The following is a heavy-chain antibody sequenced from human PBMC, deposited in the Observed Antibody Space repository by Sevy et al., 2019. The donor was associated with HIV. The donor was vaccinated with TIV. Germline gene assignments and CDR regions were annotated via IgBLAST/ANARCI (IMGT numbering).Heavy chain of an antibody. D-gene: IGHD2-15*01. CDR2: ISGSGGST. J-gene: IGHJ4*02. CDR3: AKEPGYCSGGSCYPPSTYFDY. Sequence: GGSLRLSCAASGFTLSSYAMSWVRQAPGKGLEWVSAISGSGGSTYYANSVKGRFTISRDNSKNTLSLQMNSLRTEDTAVYYCAKEPGYCSGGSCYPPSTYFDYWGQGTLVTVSS. CDR1: GFTLSSYA. V-gene: IGHV3-23*01.